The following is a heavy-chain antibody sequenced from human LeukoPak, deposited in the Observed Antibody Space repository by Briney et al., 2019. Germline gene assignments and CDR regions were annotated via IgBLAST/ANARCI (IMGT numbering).Heavy chain of an antibody. Sequence: GGSLRLSCAGSGFTVSSNYMSWVRQALGQGLEWVSVLYSGGSIFYADSVKGRFTISRDISKNMLFLQMNSLRADDTAVYYCARGAISSWYEDWGQGTLVTVSS. J-gene: IGHJ4*02. CDR3: ARGAISSWYED. V-gene: IGHV3-66*01. CDR2: LYSGGSI. CDR1: GFTVSSNY. D-gene: IGHD6-13*01.